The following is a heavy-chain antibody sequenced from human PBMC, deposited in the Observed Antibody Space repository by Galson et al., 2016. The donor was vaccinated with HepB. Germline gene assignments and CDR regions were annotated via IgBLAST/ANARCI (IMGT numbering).Heavy chain of an antibody. J-gene: IGHJ3*02. D-gene: IGHD2-2*01. CDR2: IYSTGEA. V-gene: IGHV4-28*01. CDR1: DFSITTNW. CDR3: ARIGHCTTTSCSGAFDI. Sequence: LSLTCDVSDFSITTNWWGWIRQPPGKGLEWMGYIYSTGEAYYNPSLKGRLTLTVDTSKNHFSLRLSSVTALDTAVYYGARIGHCTTTSCSGAFDIWGQGTMVTVSP.